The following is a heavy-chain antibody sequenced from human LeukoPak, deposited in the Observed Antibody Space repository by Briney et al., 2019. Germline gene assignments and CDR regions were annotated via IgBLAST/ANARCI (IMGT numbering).Heavy chain of an antibody. CDR1: GYTFTSYG. CDR3: ARDRRGYSYAFAIDYFDC. J-gene: IGHJ4*02. V-gene: IGHV1-18*01. D-gene: IGHD5-18*01. Sequence: GASVKVSCKASGYTFTSYGISWVRQAPGQGLEWMGWISAYNGNTNYAQKLQGRVTMTTDTSTSTAYMELRSLRSDDTAVYYCARDRRGYSYAFAIDYFDCWGQGTLVTVSS. CDR2: ISAYNGNT.